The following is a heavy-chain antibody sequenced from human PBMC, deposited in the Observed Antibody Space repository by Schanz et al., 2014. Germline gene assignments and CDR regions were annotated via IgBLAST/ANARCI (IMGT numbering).Heavy chain of an antibody. Sequence: EVQVVESGGGMVKPGRSLKLTCIASGFSFTNAWMNWVRQAPGKGLEWVGRIKSESAGGTTDYAAPVKGRFTISRDDSKNTLYLQMNSLKTEDTAVYYCTSAVRATFGYFAYWGQGTLLVTVSS. CDR1: GFSFTNAW. V-gene: IGHV3-15*01. D-gene: IGHD2-15*01. J-gene: IGHJ4*02. CDR3: TSAVRATFGYFAY. CDR2: IKSESAGGTT.